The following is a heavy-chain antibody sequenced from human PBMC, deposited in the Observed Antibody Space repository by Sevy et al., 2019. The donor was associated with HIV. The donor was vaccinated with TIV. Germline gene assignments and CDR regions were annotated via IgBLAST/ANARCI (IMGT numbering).Heavy chain of an antibody. J-gene: IGHJ3*02. CDR3: VREITKEPRTLLSFDI. CDR2: INPGNGDT. Sequence: ASVKVSCKSTGYIFTDYNIHWVRQAPGQGLEWMGLINPGNGDTIYVQTFRGRVSVTSDTSMGTAYMELSGLTSDDTAMYYCVREITKEPRTLLSFDIWGQGTMVTVSS. V-gene: IGHV1-2*06. D-gene: IGHD3-3*01. CDR1: GYIFTDYN.